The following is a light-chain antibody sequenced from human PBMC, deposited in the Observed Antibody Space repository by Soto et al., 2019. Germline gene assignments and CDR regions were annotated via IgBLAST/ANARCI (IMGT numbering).Light chain of an antibody. J-gene: IGKJ1*01. Sequence: VMTQTPVSLSVSPGEPAAISCRSSQSLGHNNGHNYLEWVVQKAGQSPQVLIYLGSTRASGVPDRITGNGSGTDFTMKIRTVEAEDVGIYYCLQDLQTHWKCGKGTKV. CDR1: QSLGHNNGHNY. V-gene: IGKV2-28*01. CDR3: LQDLQTHWK. CDR2: LGS.